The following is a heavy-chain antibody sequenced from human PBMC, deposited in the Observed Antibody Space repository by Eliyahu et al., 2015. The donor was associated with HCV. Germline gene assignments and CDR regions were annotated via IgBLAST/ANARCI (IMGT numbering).Heavy chain of an antibody. CDR3: ARVHVGNRYNWFDP. D-gene: IGHD7-27*01. CDR1: GYSFXTFG. Sequence: QAQLVQSGAEVKQPGASXXVXCXXSGYSFXTFGITXVRQAPGQGLEWMGWINANNGDTNYAQNLQGRVTMTTDTSTSTAYMELRSLNSDDTAVYYCARVHVGNRYNWFDPWGQGTLVSVSS. V-gene: IGHV1-18*01. J-gene: IGHJ5*02. CDR2: INANNGDT.